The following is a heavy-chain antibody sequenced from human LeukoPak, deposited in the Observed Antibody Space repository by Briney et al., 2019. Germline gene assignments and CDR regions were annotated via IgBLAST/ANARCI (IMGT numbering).Heavy chain of an antibody. CDR1: GYTFTGYY. V-gene: IGHV1-2*02. Sequence: ASVKVSCKASGYTFTGYYMHWVRQAPGQGLEWMGWINPNSGGTNYAQKFQGRVTMTRDTSISTAYMELSRLRSDDTAVYYCARMSGVGYYYMDVWGKGTTVTVSS. CDR3: ARMSGVGYYYMDV. CDR2: INPNSGGT. J-gene: IGHJ6*03. D-gene: IGHD1-26*01.